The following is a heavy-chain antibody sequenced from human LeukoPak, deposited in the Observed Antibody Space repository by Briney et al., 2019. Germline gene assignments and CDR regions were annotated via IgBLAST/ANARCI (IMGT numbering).Heavy chain of an antibody. CDR3: ARRFDS. CDR1: GFTLSTYE. J-gene: IGHJ4*02. Sequence: GGSLRLSCAASGFTLSTYEMNWVRQAPGKGLEWVSYINSSGSTTYYADSVKGRFTISKDNAKNSLSLQMNSLRAEDTALYYCARRFDSWGQGTLVTVSS. CDR2: INSSGSTT. V-gene: IGHV3-48*03.